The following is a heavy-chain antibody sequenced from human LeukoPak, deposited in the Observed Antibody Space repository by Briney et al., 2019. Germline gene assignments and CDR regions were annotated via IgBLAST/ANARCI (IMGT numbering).Heavy chain of an antibody. D-gene: IGHD5-12*01. CDR1: GLTFNTYW. J-gene: IGHJ4*02. CDR3: GRGPGYRSDY. Sequence: PGGSLRLSCAASGLTFNTYWMTWVRQAQGKGLEWVANINRDGSEKNYVGSVRGRFTISRDNTKNSLYLQMNSLTVEDTAVYYCGRGPGYRSDYWGQGTLVTVSS. V-gene: IGHV3-7*05. CDR2: INRDGSEK.